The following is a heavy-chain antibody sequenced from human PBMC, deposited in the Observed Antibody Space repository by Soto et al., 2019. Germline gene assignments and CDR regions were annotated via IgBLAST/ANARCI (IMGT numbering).Heavy chain of an antibody. D-gene: IGHD1-1*01. J-gene: IGHJ6*02. CDR3: AILRGTDYYYYGMDV. CDR1: GFTFSSYG. Sequence: QVQLVESGGGVVQPGRSLRLSCAASGFTFSSYGMHWVRQAPGKGLEWVAVISYDGSNKYYADSVKGRFTISRDNSKNTLYLQMNSLRAEDTAVYYCAILRGTDYYYYGMDVWGQGTTVTVSS. V-gene: IGHV3-30*03. CDR2: ISYDGSNK.